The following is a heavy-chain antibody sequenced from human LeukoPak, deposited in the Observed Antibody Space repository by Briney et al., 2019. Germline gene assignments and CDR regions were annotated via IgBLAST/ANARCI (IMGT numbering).Heavy chain of an antibody. V-gene: IGHV1-8*01. D-gene: IGHD3-22*01. Sequence: GASVKVSCKASGYTFTSYDINWVRQATGQGLEWMGWMNPNRGNTGYAQKFQGRVTMTRNTSISTAYMELSSLRSEDTAVYYCARAPYDSSGYYLYYFDYWGQGTLVTVSS. CDR2: MNPNRGNT. J-gene: IGHJ4*02. CDR3: ARAPYDSSGYYLYYFDY. CDR1: GYTFTSYD.